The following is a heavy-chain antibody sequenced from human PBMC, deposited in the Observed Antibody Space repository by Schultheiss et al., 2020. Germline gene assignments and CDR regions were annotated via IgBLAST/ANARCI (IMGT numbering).Heavy chain of an antibody. CDR2: INHSGST. Sequence: SETLSLTCAVYGGSFSGYYWSWIRQPPGKGLEWIGEINHSGSTNYNPSLKSRVTISVDTSKNQFSLKLRSVTAADTAVYYCARDRVVVPAASISYYGMDVWGQGTTVTVSS. J-gene: IGHJ6*02. CDR3: ARDRVVVPAASISYYGMDV. CDR1: GGSFSGYY. D-gene: IGHD2-2*01. V-gene: IGHV4-34*01.